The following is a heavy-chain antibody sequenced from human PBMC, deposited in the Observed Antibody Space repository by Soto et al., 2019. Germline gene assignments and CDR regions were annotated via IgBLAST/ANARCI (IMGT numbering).Heavy chain of an antibody. CDR2: IYHSGST. V-gene: IGHV4-4*02. CDR1: GGSLSSSNW. Sequence: SATQSLTCTVSGGSLSSSNWWSRVRPPPVKGLEWIGEIYHSGSTNYNPSLKSRVTISVDKSKNQFSLKLSSVTAADTAVYYCARAMVNYNILTGYLGYYGMDGWGHGTTVTVS. D-gene: IGHD3-9*01. CDR3: ARAMVNYNILTGYLGYYGMDG. J-gene: IGHJ6*02.